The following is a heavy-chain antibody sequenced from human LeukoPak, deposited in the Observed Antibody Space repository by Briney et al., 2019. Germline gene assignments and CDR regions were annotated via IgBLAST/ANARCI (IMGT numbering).Heavy chain of an antibody. D-gene: IGHD2-15*01. CDR3: AKRGGYCSSGTCYGGFDY. Sequence: PGASLRLSCAASGFTFSSFAMSWVRQAPGKGLEWVSAIGSTASRTYYADSVKGRLTISRDNSKNTLYLQMNSLRAEDTAVYSCAKRGGYCSSGTCYGGFDYWGQGTLVTVSS. V-gene: IGHV3-23*01. J-gene: IGHJ4*02. CDR2: IGSTASRT. CDR1: GFTFSSFA.